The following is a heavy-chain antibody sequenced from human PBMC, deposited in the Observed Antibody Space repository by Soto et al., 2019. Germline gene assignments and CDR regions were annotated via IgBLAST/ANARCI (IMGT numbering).Heavy chain of an antibody. J-gene: IGHJ3*02. CDR1: GFTFSSSS. CDR3: ARNRI. CDR2: ISSSSRYI. Sequence: EVQLVESGGGLVKPGGSLRLSCAASGFTFSSSSLNWVRQAPGKGLEWGSSISSSSRYIDYADSVKGRFTISRDNAKNSLYRQMNSLRAEDTAVYYCARNRIWGQGTMVTVSS. V-gene: IGHV3-21*01.